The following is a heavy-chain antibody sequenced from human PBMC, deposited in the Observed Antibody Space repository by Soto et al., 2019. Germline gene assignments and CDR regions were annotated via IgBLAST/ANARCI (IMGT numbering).Heavy chain of an antibody. D-gene: IGHD3-9*01. CDR1: GGSFSGYY. CDR3: ARINDILTGYTNVGLDWFDP. CDR2: IYYSGST. V-gene: IGHV4-59*08. J-gene: IGHJ5*02. Sequence: PSETLSLTCAVYGGSFSGYYWNWLRQPPGEGLEWIGYIYYSGSTNYNPSLKSRVTISVDTSKNQFSLKLSSVTAADTAVYYCARINDILTGYTNVGLDWFDPWGQGTLVTVSS.